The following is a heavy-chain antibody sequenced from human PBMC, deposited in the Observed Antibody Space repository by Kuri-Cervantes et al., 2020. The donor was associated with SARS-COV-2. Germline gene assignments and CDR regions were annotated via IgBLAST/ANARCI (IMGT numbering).Heavy chain of an antibody. Sequence: GESLKISCAASGFTFSKAWMAWVRQAPGKGLEWVGRIQSKTDGGTTDYAAPVKGRFTISRDDSKMMYLQMNSLRAEDTAVYYCARDRSTHYFDYWGQGTLVPSPQ. J-gene: IGHJ4*02. CDR2: IQSKTDGGTT. V-gene: IGHV3-15*01. CDR1: GFTFSKAW. CDR3: ARDRSTHYFDY.